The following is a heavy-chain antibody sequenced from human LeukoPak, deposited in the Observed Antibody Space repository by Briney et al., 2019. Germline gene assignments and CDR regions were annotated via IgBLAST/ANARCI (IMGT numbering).Heavy chain of an antibody. V-gene: IGHV4-38-2*01. Sequence: KPSETLSLTCAVSGYSISSGYYWGWIRQPPGKGLEWIGSIYHSGSTYYNPSLKSRVTISVDTSKNQFSLKLSSVTAADTAVYYCARAPYCSGGSCMFGPWGQGTLVTVSS. J-gene: IGHJ5*02. CDR1: GYSISSGYY. CDR2: IYHSGST. CDR3: ARAPYCSGGSCMFGP. D-gene: IGHD2-15*01.